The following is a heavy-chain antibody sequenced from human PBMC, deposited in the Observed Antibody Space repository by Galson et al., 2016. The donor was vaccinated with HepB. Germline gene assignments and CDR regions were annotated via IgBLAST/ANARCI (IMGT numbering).Heavy chain of an antibody. D-gene: IGHD2-21*02. J-gene: IGHJ4*01. V-gene: IGHV3-15*01. CDR3: TTEAMEVTAPRVY. CDR1: GFTFNQAW. CDR2: IKSRTDGGTT. Sequence: SLRLSCATSGFTFNQAWMTWVRQAPGKGPEWVGRIKSRTDGGTTDYAAPVRGRFIVSRDDSTDTMFLQMSSLITEDTGVYYCTTEAMEVTAPRVYWGHGTPVTVSS.